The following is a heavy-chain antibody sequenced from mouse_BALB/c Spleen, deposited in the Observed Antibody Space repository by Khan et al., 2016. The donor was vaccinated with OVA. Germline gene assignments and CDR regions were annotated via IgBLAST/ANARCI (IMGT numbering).Heavy chain of an antibody. D-gene: IGHD1-1*01. Sequence: EVQLVETGPSLVKPSQSLSLTCTVTGYSITSNYDWNWIRQFPGNKLEWMGFISYSGSTRYIPSLTSRVSITREKSKNQFFLQVNSVTTEDTATYYCGRGTVGRFAYWGQGTLVTVSS. V-gene: IGHV3-2*02. CDR1: GYSITSNYD. J-gene: IGHJ3*01. CDR2: ISYSGST. CDR3: GRGTVGRFAY.